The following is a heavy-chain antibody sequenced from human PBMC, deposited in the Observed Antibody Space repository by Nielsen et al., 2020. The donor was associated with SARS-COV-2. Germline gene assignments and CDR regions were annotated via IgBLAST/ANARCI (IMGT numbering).Heavy chain of an antibody. D-gene: IGHD1-1*01. J-gene: IGHJ3*02. CDR2: IIPILGIA. CDR3: ARHKKVQLERPYAFDI. CDR1: GGTFSSYT. V-gene: IGHV1-69*02. Sequence: SVKVSCKASGGTFSSYTISWVRQAPGQGLEWMGRIIPILGIANYAQKLQGRVTMTTDTSTSTAYMELRSLRSDDTAVYYCARHKKVQLERPYAFDIWGQGTMVTVSS.